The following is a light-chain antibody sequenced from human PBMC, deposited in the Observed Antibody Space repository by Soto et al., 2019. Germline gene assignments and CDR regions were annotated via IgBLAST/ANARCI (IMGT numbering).Light chain of an antibody. CDR3: QSYDSSLRGV. CDR1: SSDVGGYKF. CDR2: EVG. Sequence: QSALTQPASVSGSPGQSITISCTGTSSDVGGYKFVSWYQHHPGKAPKLMIYEVGNRPSGVSNRFSGSTSGTSASLAITGLQAEDEADYYCQSYDSSLRGVFGGGTKLTVL. J-gene: IGLJ3*02. V-gene: IGLV2-14*01.